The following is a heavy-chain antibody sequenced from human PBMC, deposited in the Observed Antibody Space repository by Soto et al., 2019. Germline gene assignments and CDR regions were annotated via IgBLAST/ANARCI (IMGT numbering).Heavy chain of an antibody. CDR1: GGLFSSYA. CDR2: IIPVFDTV. J-gene: IGHJ4*02. V-gene: IGHV1-69*13. D-gene: IGHD3-22*01. CDR3: ARGGSGYVWFNEF. Sequence: SVKVSCKDTGGLFSSYAVSWVRQAPGQGLEWMGGIIPVFDTVYYAQKFQGRVTITADESTNTAYMELSSLRSEDTAMYYCARGGSGYVWFNEFWGQGTLVTVS.